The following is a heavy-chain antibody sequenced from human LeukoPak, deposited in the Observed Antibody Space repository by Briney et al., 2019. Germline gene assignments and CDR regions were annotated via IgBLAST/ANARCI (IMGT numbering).Heavy chain of an antibody. J-gene: IGHJ1*01. Sequence: SVTVSCKASGGTFSSYAMSWVRQAPGEGLEWMGGIIPMVGTANYAQTLEGRVTITAEKSTSTAYMELSTLSSDDTAVYYCAREGSGSSLSQYFHHWGQGTLVTVSS. CDR2: IIPMVGTA. CDR1: GGTFSSYA. V-gene: IGHV1-69*06. D-gene: IGHD3-10*01. CDR3: AREGSGSSLSQYFHH.